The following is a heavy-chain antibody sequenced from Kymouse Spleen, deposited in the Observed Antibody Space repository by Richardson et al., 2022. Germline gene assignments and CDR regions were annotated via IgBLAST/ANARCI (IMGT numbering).Heavy chain of an antibody. D-gene: IGHD3-9*01. V-gene: IGHV3-33*01. J-gene: IGHJ4*02. CDR1: GFTFSSYG. CDR3: AREDYDILTGYFFDY. CDR2: IWYDGSNK. Sequence: QVQLVESGGGVVQPGRSLRLSCAASGFTFSSYGMHWVRQAPGKGLEWVAVIWYDGSNKYYADSVKGRFTISRDNSKNTLYLQMNSLRAEDTAVYYCAREDYDILTGYFFDYWGQGTLVTVSS.